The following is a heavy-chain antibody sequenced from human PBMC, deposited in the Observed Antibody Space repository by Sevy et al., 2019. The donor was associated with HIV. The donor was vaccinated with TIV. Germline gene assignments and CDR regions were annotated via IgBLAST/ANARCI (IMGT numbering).Heavy chain of an antibody. Sequence: SETLSLTCTVSVGSISHYYWSWIRQPPGKGLEWIGFVYYTGNTNYKPSLKRRVTVALDTSKNQFSLKLNSVTAADTAVYYCVRQGGLVDYGMDVWGPGTTVTVSS. J-gene: IGHJ6*02. V-gene: IGHV4-59*01. CDR3: VRQGGLVDYGMDV. CDR1: VGSISHYY. D-gene: IGHD1-26*01. CDR2: VYYTGNT.